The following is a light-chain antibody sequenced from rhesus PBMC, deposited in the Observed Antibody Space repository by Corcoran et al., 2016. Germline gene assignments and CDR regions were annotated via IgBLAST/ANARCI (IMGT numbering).Light chain of an antibody. CDR1: QSVSSY. CDR3: LQSSNWLT. J-gene: IGKJ4*01. Sequence: EMVMTQSPATLALSPGERATLSCRASQSVSSYLAWYQQKPGQVPRLLIYGAPSRAPGIPDRFSGSGSGTEFTLTLSSLVPEDVGVYFCLQSSNWLTFGGGTKVEIK. V-gene: IGKV3-24*04. CDR2: GAP.